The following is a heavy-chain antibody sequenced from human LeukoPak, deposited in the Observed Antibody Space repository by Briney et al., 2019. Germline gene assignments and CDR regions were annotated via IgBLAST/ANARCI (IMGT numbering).Heavy chain of an antibody. J-gene: IGHJ4*02. CDR3: ARSFSEKFYFES. D-gene: IGHD1-26*01. Sequence: SETLSLTCTVSGDSISRGRYYWSWVRQPAGKELEWIGRIYASGKTDYNPYTPSLKSRVAMSLDTSKNQVSLYLTSVAAADTAMYFCARSFSEKFYFESWGQGTLVTVSS. V-gene: IGHV4-61*02. CDR2: IYASGKT. CDR1: GDSISRGRYY.